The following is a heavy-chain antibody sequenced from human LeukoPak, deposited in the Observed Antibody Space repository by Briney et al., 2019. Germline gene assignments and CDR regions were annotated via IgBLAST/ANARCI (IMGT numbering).Heavy chain of an antibody. J-gene: IGHJ4*02. Sequence: PSETLSLTCAVSGGSFSGYYWSWIRQAPGKGLEWVSAISGSGGSTYYADSVKGRFTISRDNSKNTLYLQMNSLRAEDTAVYYCAKVRQGYFDYWGQGTLVTVSS. V-gene: IGHV3-23*01. CDR2: ISGSGGST. CDR1: GGSFSGYY. CDR3: AKVRQGYFDY.